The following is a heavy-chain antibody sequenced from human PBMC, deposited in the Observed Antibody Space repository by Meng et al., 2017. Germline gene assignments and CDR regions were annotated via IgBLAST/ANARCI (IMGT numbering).Heavy chain of an antibody. CDR1: GGTFSSYA. CDR2: IIPIFGTA. Sequence: SVKVSCKASGGTFSSYAISWVRQAPGQGLERMGGIIPIFGTANYAQKFQGRVTITADESTSTAYMELSSLRSEDTAVYYCARDPATVTKDYYYYYGMDVWGQGTTVTVSS. D-gene: IGHD4-17*01. J-gene: IGHJ6*02. V-gene: IGHV1-69*13. CDR3: ARDPATVTKDYYYYYGMDV.